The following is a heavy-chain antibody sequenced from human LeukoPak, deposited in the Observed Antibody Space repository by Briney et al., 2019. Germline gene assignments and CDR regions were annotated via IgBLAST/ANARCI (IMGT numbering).Heavy chain of an antibody. J-gene: IGHJ4*02. CDR2: IWYDGSNK. D-gene: IGHD3-22*01. CDR1: GFTFSSYG. V-gene: IGHV3-33*01. CDR3: ARDRTYYYDSSGYYYPTY. Sequence: GRSLRLSCAASGFTFSSYGMHWVRQAPGKGLEWVAVIWYDGSNKYYADSVKGRFTISRDNSKNTLYLQMNGLRAEDTAVYYCARDRTYYYDSSGYYYPTYWGQGTLVTVSS.